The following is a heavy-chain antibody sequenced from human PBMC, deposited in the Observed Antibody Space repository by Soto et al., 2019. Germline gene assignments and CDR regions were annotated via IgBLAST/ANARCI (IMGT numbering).Heavy chain of an antibody. J-gene: IGHJ4*02. CDR2: ISYDGSNK. Sequence: QVQLVESGGGVVQPGRSLRLSCAASGFTFSSYAMHWVRQAPGKGLEWVAVISYDGSNKYYADSVKGRFTISRDNSKNTLYLQMNSLRAEDTAVYYCARSRPGPFFDYLGQGTLVTVSS. CDR3: ARSRPGPFFDY. CDR1: GFTFSSYA. V-gene: IGHV3-30-3*01. D-gene: IGHD2-2*01.